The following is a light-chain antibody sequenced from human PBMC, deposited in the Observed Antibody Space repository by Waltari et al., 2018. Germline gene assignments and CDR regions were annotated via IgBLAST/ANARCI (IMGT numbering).Light chain of an antibody. CDR2: AAS. Sequence: EVVMTQSPATLSVSPGDSATLSCRASQGVGNKLAWYQQKPGQAPRLLIDAASTRATGISARFSGSGSGTDFALTIDSLQSEDFAVYYCQQYYSWPLTFGGGTILEIK. J-gene: IGKJ4*01. CDR1: QGVGNK. V-gene: IGKV3D-15*01. CDR3: QQYYSWPLT.